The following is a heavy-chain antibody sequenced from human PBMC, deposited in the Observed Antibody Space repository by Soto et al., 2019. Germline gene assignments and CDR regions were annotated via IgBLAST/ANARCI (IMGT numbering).Heavy chain of an antibody. D-gene: IGHD2-15*01. CDR2: IIPILGIA. J-gene: IGHJ6*02. V-gene: IGHV1-69*04. CDR1: GGTFSSYT. CDR3: AREEVGYCSGGSCPDGMDV. Sequence: GASVKVSCKASGGTFSSYTISWVRQAPGQGLEWMGRIIPILGIANYAQKFQGRVTITADKSTSTAYMELSSLRSEDTAVYYCAREEVGYCSGGSCPDGMDVWGQGTTVTVSS.